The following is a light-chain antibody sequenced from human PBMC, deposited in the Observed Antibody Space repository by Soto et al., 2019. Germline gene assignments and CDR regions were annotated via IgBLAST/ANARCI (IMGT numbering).Light chain of an antibody. CDR3: QQYKDNPWT. V-gene: IGKV1-5*03. CDR2: KAS. Sequence: DIQMTQSPSTLSASVGDRVTFACRASQNIVDWLAWYQQKPGKAPKLLIYKASNLESGVPSRFGGSGSGSEFTLTISNLQPDDFATYYCQQYKDNPWTLGQGTKVDIK. J-gene: IGKJ1*01. CDR1: QNIVDW.